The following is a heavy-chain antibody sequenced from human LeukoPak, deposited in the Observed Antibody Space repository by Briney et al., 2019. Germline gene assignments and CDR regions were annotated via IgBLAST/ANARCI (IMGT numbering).Heavy chain of an antibody. CDR3: ARGSTYYYDSSGYSYYFDY. CDR2: MNPNSGNT. J-gene: IGHJ4*02. D-gene: IGHD3-22*01. CDR1: GYTFTSYD. V-gene: IGHV1-8*03. Sequence: GASVKVSCKASGYTFTSYDINWVRQATGQGLEWMGWMNPNSGNTGYAQKFQGRVTITRNTSISTACMELSSLRSEDTAVYYCARGSTYYYDSSGYSYYFDYWGQGTLVTVSS.